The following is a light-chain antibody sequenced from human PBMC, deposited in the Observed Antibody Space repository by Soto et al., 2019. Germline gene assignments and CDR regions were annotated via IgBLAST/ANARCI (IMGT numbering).Light chain of an antibody. CDR2: AAS. J-gene: IGKJ4*01. V-gene: IGKV1-8*01. CDR3: QQFHSYHLT. Sequence: AIRMTQSPSSLSASTGDRVTITCRASQGSSSYLAWYQQKPGKAPKLLIYAASTLQSGVPSRFSGSGSGTDFTLTISCLQSEDFATYYCQQFHSYHLTFGGGTKVEIK. CDR1: QGSSSY.